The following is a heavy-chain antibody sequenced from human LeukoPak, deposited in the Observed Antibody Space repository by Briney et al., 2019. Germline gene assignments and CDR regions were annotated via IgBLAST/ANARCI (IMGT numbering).Heavy chain of an antibody. CDR2: IYSGGST. J-gene: IGHJ4*02. D-gene: IGHD6-19*01. Sequence: GGSLRLSCAASGFTVSSNYMNWVRQAPGKGLEWVSVIYSGGSTYYADSVKGRFTISRDNSKNTVYLQMNSLRAEDTAVYYCARDLTADYSSGWYWGQGTLVTVSS. CDR3: ARDLTADYSSGWY. V-gene: IGHV3-53*01. CDR1: GFTVSSNY.